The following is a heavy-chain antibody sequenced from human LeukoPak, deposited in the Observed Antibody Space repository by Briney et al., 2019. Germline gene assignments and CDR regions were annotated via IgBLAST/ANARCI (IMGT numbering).Heavy chain of an antibody. V-gene: IGHV4-59*01. CDR1: GGSISSYH. J-gene: IGHJ6*03. CDR3: ARGGYCSSTSCYQDLFIPYYMDV. D-gene: IGHD2-2*01. CDR2: IYYSGST. Sequence: SETLSLTCTVSGGSISSYHWSWIRQPPGKGLEWIGYIYYSGSTNYNPSLKSRVTISVDTSKNQFSLKLSSVTAADTAVYYCARGGYCSSTSCYQDLFIPYYMDVWGKGTTVTVSS.